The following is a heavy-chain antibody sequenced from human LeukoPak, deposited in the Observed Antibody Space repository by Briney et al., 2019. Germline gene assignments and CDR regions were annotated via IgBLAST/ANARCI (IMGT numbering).Heavy chain of an antibody. CDR3: ARVSQMSIAAAGT. Sequence: ASVKVSCKASGYTFTNYTINWVRQAPGQGLEWMGRINPNSGGTNYAQKFQGRVTMTRDTSISTAYMELSRLRSDDTAVYYCARVSQMSIAAAGTWGQGTLVTVSS. CDR1: GYTFTNYT. V-gene: IGHV1-2*06. J-gene: IGHJ5*02. CDR2: INPNSGGT. D-gene: IGHD6-13*01.